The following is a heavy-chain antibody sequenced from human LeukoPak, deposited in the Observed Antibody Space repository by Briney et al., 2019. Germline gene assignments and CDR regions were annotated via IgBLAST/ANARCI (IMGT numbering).Heavy chain of an antibody. CDR2: ISHCGGT. Sequence: KTSETLSLTCSVYGGSFSDYYWIWIRQSPEMGLQWIGEISHCGGTNYNPSLQSRLTMSIDTSKHQFSLKLKFVSAADTGIYYCARDGYSFGRGFDSWGQGTLVTVSS. CDR1: GGSFSDYY. CDR3: ARDGYSFGRGFDS. D-gene: IGHD5-18*01. J-gene: IGHJ5*01. V-gene: IGHV4-34*01.